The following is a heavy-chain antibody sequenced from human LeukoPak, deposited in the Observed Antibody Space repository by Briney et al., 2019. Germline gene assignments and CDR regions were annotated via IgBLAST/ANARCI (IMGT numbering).Heavy chain of an antibody. D-gene: IGHD3-10*01. V-gene: IGHV3-20*04. Sequence: PGGSLRLSCAASGFTFDDYGMNWVRQAPGKGLEWVSGINWNGGSTVYADSVKGRFTISRDNAKNSLYMQMNSLRAEDTALYYCARGDYYGSGSSGGDYWGQGTLVTVSS. J-gene: IGHJ4*02. CDR1: GFTFDDYG. CDR3: ARGDYYGSGSSGGDY. CDR2: INWNGGST.